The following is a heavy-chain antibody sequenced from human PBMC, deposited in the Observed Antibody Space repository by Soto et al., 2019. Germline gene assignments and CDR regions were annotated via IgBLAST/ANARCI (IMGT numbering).Heavy chain of an antibody. D-gene: IGHD6-13*01. J-gene: IGHJ5*02. CDR2: ISAYNGNT. CDR3: ARVLPSGYSSSSREFDP. CDR1: GHTFTSYG. V-gene: IGHV1-18*01. Sequence: ASVKVSCKASGHTFTSYGISWVRQAPGQGLEWMGWISAYNGNTNYAQKLQGRVTMTTDTSTSTAYMELRSLRSDDTAVYYCARVLPSGYSSSSREFDPWGQGTLVT.